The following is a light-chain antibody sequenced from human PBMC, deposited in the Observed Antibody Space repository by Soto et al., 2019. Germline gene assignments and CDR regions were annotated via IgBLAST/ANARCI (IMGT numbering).Light chain of an antibody. CDR1: SSDVGGYNY. V-gene: IGLV2-8*01. CDR2: EVS. Sequence: QSALTQPPSASGSPGQSVTISCTGTSSDVGGYNYVSWYQQHPGKAPKLMIYEVSKRPSGVPDRFSGSKSGNTASLTVSGFQAEDEADYYCSSYAGSNNSLYVFGTGTKLTVL. J-gene: IGLJ1*01. CDR3: SSYAGSNNSLYV.